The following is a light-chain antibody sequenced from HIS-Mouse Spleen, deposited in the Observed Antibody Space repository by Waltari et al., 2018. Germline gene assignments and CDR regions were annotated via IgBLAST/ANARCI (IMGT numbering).Light chain of an antibody. Sequence: SYELTQPPSVSVSPGQTASITCSGDKLGDQYACWYQQKPGQSPVLVIYQDSKRPSGIPGRFSGSNSGNTATMTISGTQAMDEADYYCQAWDSSTANVVFGGGTKLTVL. CDR2: QDS. J-gene: IGLJ2*01. CDR1: KLGDQY. V-gene: IGLV3-1*01. CDR3: QAWDSSTANVV.